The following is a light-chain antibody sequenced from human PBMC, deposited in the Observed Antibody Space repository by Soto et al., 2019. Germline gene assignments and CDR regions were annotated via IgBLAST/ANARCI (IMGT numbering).Light chain of an antibody. CDR1: QGIRND. CDR3: LQDYNYPPT. CDR2: AAS. J-gene: IGKJ1*01. Sequence: AIQMTQSPSSLSASIGDRVTITCRASQGIRNDLGWYQQKPGKAPKLLIYAASSLQSGVTSRFSGSGSGTDFTLTISSLQPEDFATYYCLQDYNYPPTFGQGTKVEIK. V-gene: IGKV1-6*01.